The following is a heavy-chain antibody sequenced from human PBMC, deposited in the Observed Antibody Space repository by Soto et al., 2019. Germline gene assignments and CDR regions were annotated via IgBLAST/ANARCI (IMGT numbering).Heavy chain of an antibody. CDR3: ARDSGPTPEIGAFDI. D-gene: IGHD2-15*01. J-gene: IGHJ3*02. V-gene: IGHV1-46*01. Sequence: QVQLVQSGAEVKKPGASVKVSCKASGYTFTSYYMHWVRQAPGQGLEWMGIINPSGGSTSYAQKFQGRVTMTSDTSTSTVYMELSSLRSEDTAVYYCARDSGPTPEIGAFDIWGQGTMVTVSS. CDR2: INPSGGST. CDR1: GYTFTSYY.